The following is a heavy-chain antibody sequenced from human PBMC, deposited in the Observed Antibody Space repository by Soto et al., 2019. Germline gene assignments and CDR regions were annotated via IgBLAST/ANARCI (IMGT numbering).Heavy chain of an antibody. CDR3: AKGRSAYDSSGPTSLYYFDY. V-gene: IGHV3-23*01. CDR2: ISGSGGST. D-gene: IGHD3-22*01. Sequence: SGGSLRLSCAASGFTFSSYAMSWVRQAPGKGLEWVSAISGSGGSTYYADSVKGRFTISRDNSKNTLYLQMNSLRAEDTAVYYCAKGRSAYDSSGPTSLYYFDYWGQGTLVTVSS. J-gene: IGHJ4*02. CDR1: GFTFSSYA.